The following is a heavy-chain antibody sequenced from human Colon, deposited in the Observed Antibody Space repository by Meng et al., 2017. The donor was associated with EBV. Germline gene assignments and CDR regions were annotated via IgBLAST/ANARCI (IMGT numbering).Heavy chain of an antibody. Sequence: QVQLKAAGRGRVKPSGTLSLTRAGSGGALSSSNWWSWVRQPPGEGLEWIGEIYHSGSTNYNPSLKSRVTISVDESKNQFSLRLSSVTAADTAVYYCARVGAYCGGDCYHPRWGQGTLVTVSS. J-gene: IGHJ4*02. V-gene: IGHV4-4*02. CDR1: GGALSSSNW. CDR2: IYHSGST. CDR3: ARVGAYCGGDCYHPR. D-gene: IGHD2-21*02.